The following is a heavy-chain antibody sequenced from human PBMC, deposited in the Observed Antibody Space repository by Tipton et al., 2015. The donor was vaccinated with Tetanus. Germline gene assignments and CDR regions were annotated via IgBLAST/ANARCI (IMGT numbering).Heavy chain of an antibody. CDR3: ARERIRLIGDVIFRYFDL. CDR2: ITYSRTT. CDR1: GASFSDYY. J-gene: IGHJ2*01. D-gene: IGHD3-3*02. V-gene: IGHV4-34*09. Sequence: TLSLTCAVYGASFSDYYWSWIRQAPGKGLEWVGKITYSRTTNYNSSLKSRVTFSLDTSTSQFSLKLTSATAADTAVYYCARERIRLIGDVIFRYFDLWGRGTLVTVSS.